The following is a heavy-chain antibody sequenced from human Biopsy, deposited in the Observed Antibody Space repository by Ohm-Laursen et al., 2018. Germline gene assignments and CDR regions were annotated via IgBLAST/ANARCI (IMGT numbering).Heavy chain of an antibody. CDR1: GFTFDDYG. CDR3: AKSCSGGSCLDY. Sequence: SLRLSCTASGFTFDDYGMHWVRQAPGKGLEWVSGISWNSGSIGYADSVKGRFTISRDNAKNSLYLQMNSLRAEDTALYYCAKSCSGGSCLDYWGQGTLVTVSS. CDR2: ISWNSGSI. D-gene: IGHD2-15*01. J-gene: IGHJ4*02. V-gene: IGHV3-9*01.